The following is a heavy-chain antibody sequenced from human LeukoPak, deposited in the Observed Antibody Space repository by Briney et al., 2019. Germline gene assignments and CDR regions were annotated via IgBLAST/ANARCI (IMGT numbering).Heavy chain of an antibody. V-gene: IGHV4-59*01. J-gene: IGHJ3*02. CDR2: IYYTGTT. D-gene: IGHD3-3*01. CDR3: ARDRGRHYDFSDAFDI. CDR1: GGSIRSYS. Sequence: PSETLSLTCIVSGGSIRSYSWGWIRQSPGKGLEWIGYIYYTGTTNHNPTLKSRVTISLDRSKNQFSLNLTSVTSADTAVYYCARDRGRHYDFSDAFDIWGQGTMVTVSS.